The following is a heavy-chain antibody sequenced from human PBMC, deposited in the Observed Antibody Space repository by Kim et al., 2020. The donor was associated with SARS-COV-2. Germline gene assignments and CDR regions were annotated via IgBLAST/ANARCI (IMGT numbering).Heavy chain of an antibody. Sequence: PSLTSGVTRSVDTSKNQFSLKLSCVTAADTAVYYCAREGGTGTTSGGFDYWGQGTLVTVSS. J-gene: IGHJ4*02. V-gene: IGHV4-34*01. CDR3: AREGGTGTTSGGFDY. D-gene: IGHD1-7*01.